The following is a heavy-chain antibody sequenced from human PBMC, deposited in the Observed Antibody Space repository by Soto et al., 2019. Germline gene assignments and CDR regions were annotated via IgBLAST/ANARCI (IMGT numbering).Heavy chain of an antibody. V-gene: IGHV4-34*01. J-gene: IGHJ6*03. D-gene: IGHD2-2*01. CDR1: GGSFSGYY. CDR2: INHSGST. Sequence: SETLSLTCAVYGGSFSGYYWSWIRQPPGKGLEWIGEINHSGSTNYNPSLKSRVTISVDTSKNQFSLKLSSVTAADTAVYYCARDRPYCSSTSCFDYYYYMDVWGKGTTVTVSS. CDR3: ARDRPYCSSTSCFDYYYYMDV.